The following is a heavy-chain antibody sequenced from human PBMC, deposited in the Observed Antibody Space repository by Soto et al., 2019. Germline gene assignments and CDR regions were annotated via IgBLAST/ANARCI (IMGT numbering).Heavy chain of an antibody. Sequence: SETLSLTCTVSGDSISISSHYWGWIRQPPGKGLEWIANIYYSGSTYYNPSLKSRVTISLDTSKNQVSLKLGSVTAADTAVYYCERMNIVGVLYYYMDAWGQGTTVTVSS. V-gene: IGHV4-39*01. CDR1: GDSISISSHY. J-gene: IGHJ6*03. CDR3: ERMNIVGVLYYYMDA. CDR2: IYYSGST. D-gene: IGHD3-3*02.